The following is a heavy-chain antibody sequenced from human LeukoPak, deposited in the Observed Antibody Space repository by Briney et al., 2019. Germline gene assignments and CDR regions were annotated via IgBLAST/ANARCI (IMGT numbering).Heavy chain of an antibody. CDR2: IYYSGST. CDR1: GGSISSYY. Sequence: PSETLSLTCTVSGGSISSYYWSWIRQPPGEGLEWIGYIYYSGSTNYNPSLKSRVTISVDTSKNQFSLKLSSVTAADTAMYYCAIDYSSYYDYAFDIWGQGTMVTVSS. CDR3: AIDYSSYYDYAFDI. D-gene: IGHD1-26*01. J-gene: IGHJ3*02. V-gene: IGHV4-59*01.